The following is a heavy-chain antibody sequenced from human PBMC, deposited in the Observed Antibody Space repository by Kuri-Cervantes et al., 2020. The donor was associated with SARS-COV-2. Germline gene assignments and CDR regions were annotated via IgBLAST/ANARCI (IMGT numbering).Heavy chain of an antibody. CDR3: ARDRVGVHDC. Sequence: GESLKISCAASGFTFSSFAIHWVRQAPGKGLEWVAIISYDGNNTYHADSVKGRFTISRDNSRNTLYLQMNSLRTEDTAIYYCARDRVGVHDCWGQGTLVTVSS. J-gene: IGHJ4*02. CDR1: GFTFSSFA. CDR2: ISYDGNNT. V-gene: IGHV3-30-3*01. D-gene: IGHD2-8*01.